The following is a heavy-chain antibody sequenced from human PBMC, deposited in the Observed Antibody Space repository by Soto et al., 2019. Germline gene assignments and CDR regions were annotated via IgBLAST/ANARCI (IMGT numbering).Heavy chain of an antibody. V-gene: IGHV3-48*01. Sequence: EVQLVESGGGLVQPGGSLRLSCAASGFTFSSYSMNWVRQAPGKGLEWVSYISSSSSTIYYADSVKGRFTISRDNAKNSLYLQMNSLSAEDTAVYYCARDKTSTVSGWFDPWGQGTLVTVSS. CDR1: GFTFSSYS. CDR3: ARDKTSTVSGWFDP. J-gene: IGHJ5*02. D-gene: IGHD4-17*01. CDR2: ISSSSSTI.